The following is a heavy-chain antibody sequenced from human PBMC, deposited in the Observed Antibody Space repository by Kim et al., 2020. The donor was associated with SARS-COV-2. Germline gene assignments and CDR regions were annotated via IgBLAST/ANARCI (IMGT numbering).Heavy chain of an antibody. CDR1: GGTFSSYA. Sequence: SVKVSCKASGGTFSSYAISWVRQAPGQGLEWMGGIIPIFGTANYAQKFQGRVTITADESTSTAYMELSSLRSEDTAVYYCVGGYDSYCYYYMDVWGKGTTVTVSS. V-gene: IGHV1-69*13. CDR2: IIPIFGTA. J-gene: IGHJ6*03. CDR3: VGGYDSYCYYYMDV. D-gene: IGHD5-12*01.